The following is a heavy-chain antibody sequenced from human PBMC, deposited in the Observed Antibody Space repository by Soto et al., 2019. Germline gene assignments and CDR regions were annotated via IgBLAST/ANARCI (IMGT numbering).Heavy chain of an antibody. D-gene: IGHD2-15*01. CDR3: PKYGSGRPYFDH. Sequence: EVQLLESGGGLVQPGGSLRLSCAASGFTFDDYGMTWVRQAPGKGLEWVSTFGSRGCCPSYTDSVKGRFTISRDSSKNTLSLQMTSLRLEDTAVYYCPKYGSGRPYFDHWGQGSLVTVSS. J-gene: IGHJ4*02. CDR2: FGSRGCCP. V-gene: IGHV3-23*01. CDR1: GFTFDDYG.